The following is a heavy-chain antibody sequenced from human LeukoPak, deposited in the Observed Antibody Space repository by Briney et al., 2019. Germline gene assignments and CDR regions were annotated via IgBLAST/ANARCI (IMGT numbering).Heavy chain of an antibody. V-gene: IGHV4-34*01. CDR1: GGSFSGYY. CDR3: ARKGLLWFGELPFFDY. J-gene: IGHJ4*02. D-gene: IGHD3-10*01. CDR2: INHSGST. Sequence: SKTLSLTCAVYGGSFSGYYWSWIRQPPGKGLEWIGEINHSGSTNYNPPLKSRVTISVDTSKNQFSLKLSSVTAADTAVYYCARKGLLWFGELPFFDYWGQGTLVTVSS.